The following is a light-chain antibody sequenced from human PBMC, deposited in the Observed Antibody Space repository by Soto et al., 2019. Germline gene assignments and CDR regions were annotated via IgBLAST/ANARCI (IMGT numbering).Light chain of an antibody. CDR1: TSNIGSHY. CDR2: SNN. V-gene: IGLV1-47*02. Sequence: SVLTQPPSASGTPGQRVTISCSGSTSNIGSHYVYWYQQLPGTAPKLLIYSNNQRPSGVPDRFSGSKSGTSASLAISGLRSEDEADYYCSAWDDSLSGRVFGGGTKLTVL. CDR3: SAWDDSLSGRV. J-gene: IGLJ3*02.